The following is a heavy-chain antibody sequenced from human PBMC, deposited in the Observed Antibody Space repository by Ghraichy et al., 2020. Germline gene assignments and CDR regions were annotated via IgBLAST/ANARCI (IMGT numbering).Heavy chain of an antibody. CDR1: GYTFTSYG. D-gene: IGHD3-22*01. CDR3: ASGWVLVDSSGYRGYYGMDV. Sequence: ASVKVSCKASGYTFTSYGISWVRQAPGQGLEWMGWISAYNGNTNYAQKIQGRVTMTTDTSTSTAYMELRSLRSDDTAVYYCASGWVLVDSSGYRGYYGMDVWGQGTTVTVPS. J-gene: IGHJ6*02. V-gene: IGHV1-18*01. CDR2: ISAYNGNT.